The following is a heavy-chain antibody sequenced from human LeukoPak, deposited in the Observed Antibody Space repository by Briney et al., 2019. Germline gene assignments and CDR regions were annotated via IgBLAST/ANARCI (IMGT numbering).Heavy chain of an antibody. CDR1: GGSIRSSSYY. D-gene: IGHD3-9*01. Sequence: SETLSLTCTVSGGSIRSSSYYWGWICQPPGKGLEWIGSIYYSGSTYYNPSLKSRVTISVDTSKNQFSLKLSSVTAADTAVYYCARDTYYDILTGYHQPGYWGQGTLVTVSS. V-gene: IGHV4-39*07. J-gene: IGHJ4*02. CDR2: IYYSGST. CDR3: ARDTYYDILTGYHQPGY.